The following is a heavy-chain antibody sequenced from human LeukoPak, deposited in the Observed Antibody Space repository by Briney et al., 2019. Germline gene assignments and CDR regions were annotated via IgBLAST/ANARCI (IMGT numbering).Heavy chain of an antibody. CDR2: IKQDGSEK. CDR1: GFTFSSYW. V-gene: IGHV3-7*01. D-gene: IGHD1-7*01. Sequence: GGSLRLSCAASGFTFSSYWMSWVRQAPGKGLEWVANIKQDGSEKYYVDSVKGRFTISRDNAKNSLYLQMNSLRAEDTAVYYCARDKGITGTPNWFDPWGQGTLVTVSS. J-gene: IGHJ5*02. CDR3: ARDKGITGTPNWFDP.